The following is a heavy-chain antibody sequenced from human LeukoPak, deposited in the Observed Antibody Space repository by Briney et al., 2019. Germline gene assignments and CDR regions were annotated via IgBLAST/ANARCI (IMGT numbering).Heavy chain of an antibody. V-gene: IGHV3-9*01. D-gene: IGHD3-22*01. CDR3: AKDNYFDSSGYYGLDFDF. J-gene: IGHJ4*02. CDR2: ISWNSGPM. Sequence: TGRSLRLSCAASGFRFEDYAMHWVRQAPGKGLEWVSGISWNSGPMGYADSVKGRFTISRDNARNSLYLQMNSLRAEDTALYYCAKDNYFDSSGYYGLDFDFWHQGTLVTVSS. CDR1: GFRFEDYA.